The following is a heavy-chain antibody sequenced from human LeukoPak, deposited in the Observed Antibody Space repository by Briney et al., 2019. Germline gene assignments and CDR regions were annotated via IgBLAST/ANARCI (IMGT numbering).Heavy chain of an antibody. J-gene: IGHJ4*02. CDR3: VRDLGGSDDY. V-gene: IGHV3-74*01. D-gene: IGHD2-15*01. CDR1: GFTLSTYW. CDR2: INPDGRTT. Sequence: GGSLRLSCAASGFTLSTYWMHWVRQAPGKGLVWVSHINPDGRTTRYANSVTGRFTISRDNTKNTADLQMSSLRAEDTAVYYCVRDLGGSDDYWGQGTLVTVSS.